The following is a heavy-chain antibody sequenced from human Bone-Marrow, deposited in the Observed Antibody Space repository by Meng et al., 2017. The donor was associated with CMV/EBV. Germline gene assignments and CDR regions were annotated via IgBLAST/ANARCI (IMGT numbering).Heavy chain of an antibody. J-gene: IGHJ4*02. CDR2: INPNNGGT. V-gene: IGHV1-2*02. CDR3: ARGTGSFWFDY. Sequence: SCKASGYTFTGHFMHWVRQAPGQGLEWMGWINPNNGGTNYAQKFQGRVTMTRDTSISTAYMELNYLTSDDTAVYYCARGTGSFWFDYWGQGTLVTVSS. CDR1: GYTFTGHF. D-gene: IGHD1-26*01.